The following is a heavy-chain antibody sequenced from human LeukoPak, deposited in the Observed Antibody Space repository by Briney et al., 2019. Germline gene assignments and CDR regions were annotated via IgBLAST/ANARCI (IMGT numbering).Heavy chain of an antibody. CDR2: ISSNGGST. D-gene: IGHD2-8*01. J-gene: IGHJ4*02. CDR3: ARSKRYCTNGICYTNGGFDH. Sequence: GGSLRLSCAASGFTFSSYVMHWVRQAPGKGREYVSAISSNGGSTYYPNSVKGRFTISRDNSKNTLYLQMGSLRAEDMAIYYCARSKRYCTNGICYTNGGFDHWGQGTLVTVSS. CDR1: GFTFSSYV. V-gene: IGHV3-64*01.